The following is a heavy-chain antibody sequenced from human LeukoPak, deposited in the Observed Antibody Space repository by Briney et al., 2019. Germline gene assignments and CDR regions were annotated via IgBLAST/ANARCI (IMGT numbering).Heavy chain of an antibody. J-gene: IGHJ4*02. Sequence: ASVKVSCKASGYTFTVYYMHWVRPALGQRLECMGWINPNRGGTNYAQKFQGRVTMTRDTSISTAYMELSRLRSDDTAVYYCARGASTVTTYIANFGYWGQGTLVTVSS. CDR2: INPNRGGT. D-gene: IGHD4-17*01. CDR3: ARGASTVTTYIANFGY. CDR1: GYTFTVYY. V-gene: IGHV1-2*02.